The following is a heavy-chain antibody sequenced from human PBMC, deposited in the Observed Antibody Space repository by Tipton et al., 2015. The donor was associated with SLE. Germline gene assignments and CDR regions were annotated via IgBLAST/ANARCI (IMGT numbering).Heavy chain of an antibody. D-gene: IGHD3-10*01. CDR1: GDSISSGGYS. CDR3: ARDRSNYGYFDL. V-gene: IGHV4-30-2*01. CDR2: IYHSGST. J-gene: IGHJ2*01. Sequence: TLSLTCAVSGDSISSGGYSWSWIRQPPGKGLEWIGYIYHSGSTYYNPSLKSRVTISVDRSKNQFSPKLSSVTAADTAVYYCARDRSNYGYFDLWGRGTLVTVSS.